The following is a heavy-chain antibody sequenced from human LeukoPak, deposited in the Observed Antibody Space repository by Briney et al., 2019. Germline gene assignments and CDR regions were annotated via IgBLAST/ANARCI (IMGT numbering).Heavy chain of an antibody. J-gene: IGHJ4*02. V-gene: IGHV5-10-1*01. Sequence: GESLKISCKGSGYSFTSYWISWGRQMPGKGREWMGRIDPSDSYTNYSPSFQGHVTISADKSISTAYLQWSSLKASDTAMYYCARGSRTEIDYWGQGTLVTVSS. CDR1: GYSFTSYW. CDR3: ARGSRTEIDY. CDR2: IDPSDSYT. D-gene: IGHD5/OR15-5a*01.